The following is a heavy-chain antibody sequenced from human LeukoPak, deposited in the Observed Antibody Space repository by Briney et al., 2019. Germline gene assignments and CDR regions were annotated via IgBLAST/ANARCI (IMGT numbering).Heavy chain of an antibody. Sequence: PSQTLSLTCTVSGGSIGSGGYYWSWIRQHPGKGLEWIGYIYYSGSTYYNPSLKSRVTISADTSKNQFSLKLSSVTAADTAVYFCARARSAAGNFDFWGQGTLVTVSS. CDR3: ARARSAAGNFDF. CDR1: GGSIGSGGYY. V-gene: IGHV4-31*03. J-gene: IGHJ4*02. CDR2: IYYSGST. D-gene: IGHD6-13*01.